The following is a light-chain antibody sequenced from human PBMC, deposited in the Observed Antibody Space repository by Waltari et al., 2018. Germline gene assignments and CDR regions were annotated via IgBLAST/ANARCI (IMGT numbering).Light chain of an antibody. V-gene: IGKV1-33*01. Sequence: DMQMTQSPASLSASVGARVTIACQPSQDVIHYINWYQQKPVKDPQLLIYDAATLKTGVPSRFSGRQSGTYFTLTISGLQPEDVGTYYCQHSEAFGQGTTVEI. CDR2: DAA. J-gene: IGKJ1*01. CDR1: QDVIHY. CDR3: QHSEA.